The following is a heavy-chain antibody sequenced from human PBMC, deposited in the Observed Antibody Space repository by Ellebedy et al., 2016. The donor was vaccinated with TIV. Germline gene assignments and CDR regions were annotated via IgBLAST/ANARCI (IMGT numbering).Heavy chain of an antibody. CDR3: ARDPGGGGNYGDNWFDP. CDR2: IYKDGGT. V-gene: IGHV3-66*01. J-gene: IGHJ5*02. D-gene: IGHD4-17*01. Sequence: PGGSLRLSCAASGFTVNSYFMTWVRQAPGKGLEWVSIIYKDGGTNYTDSVLGRLTISRDNSENTLYLQMDSLRAEDTALYYCARDPGGGGNYGDNWFDPWGQGTLVTVSS. CDR1: GFTVNSYF.